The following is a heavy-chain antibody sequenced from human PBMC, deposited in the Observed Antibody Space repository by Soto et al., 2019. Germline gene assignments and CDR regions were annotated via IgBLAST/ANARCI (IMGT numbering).Heavy chain of an antibody. CDR2: ISYDGSNK. CDR3: ASLIAAAFGMDV. J-gene: IGHJ6*02. D-gene: IGHD6-13*01. Sequence: GGSLRLSCAASGFTFSSYAMHWVRQAPGKGLEWVAVISYDGSNKYYADSVKGRFTISRDNSKNTLYLQMNSLRAEDTAVYYCASLIAAAFGMDVWGQGTTVTVS. CDR1: GFTFSSYA. V-gene: IGHV3-30-3*01.